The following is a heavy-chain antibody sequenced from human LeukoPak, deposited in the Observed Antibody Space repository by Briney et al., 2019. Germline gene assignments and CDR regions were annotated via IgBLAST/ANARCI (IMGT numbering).Heavy chain of an antibody. CDR1: GYTFTGYY. CDR3: AILRGSSGWYGQVDY. V-gene: IGHV1-69*13. J-gene: IGHJ4*02. Sequence: GASVKVSCKASGYTFTGYYMHWVRQAPGQGLEWMGGIVPIFGTANYAQKFQGRVTITADESTSTAYMELSSLRSEDTAVYYCAILRGSSGWYGQVDYWGQGTLVTVSS. CDR2: IVPIFGTA. D-gene: IGHD6-19*01.